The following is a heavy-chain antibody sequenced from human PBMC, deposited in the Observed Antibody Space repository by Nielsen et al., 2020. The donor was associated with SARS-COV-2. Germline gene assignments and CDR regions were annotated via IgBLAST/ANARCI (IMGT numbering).Heavy chain of an antibody. Sequence: GESLKISCAASGFRFTSYSTNWVRQAPGKGLEWVASITMSGAYMYYADSVRGRFTVSRDNAENSLYLQMNSLRDEDTAVYYCARDQDGGAATSNWYFDLWGRGTLVTVSS. CDR3: ARDQDGGAATSNWYFDL. CDR1: GFRFTSYS. J-gene: IGHJ2*01. V-gene: IGHV3-21*01. D-gene: IGHD6-25*01. CDR2: ITMSGAYM.